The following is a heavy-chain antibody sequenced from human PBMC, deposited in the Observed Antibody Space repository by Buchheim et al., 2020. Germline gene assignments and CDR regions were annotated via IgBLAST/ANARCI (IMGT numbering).Heavy chain of an antibody. D-gene: IGHD3-22*01. J-gene: IGHJ4*02. CDR1: GYSFSNHA. Sequence: QVQLVQSESQMRKAGASVKVSCKASGYSFSNHALVWVRQAPGQGLEWMGWITTHSGSTKYAQSLQGRLPMTTDTSTRTAYMELRSLTSDDTAVYYCARDYYDTGGYFRLFDHWGQGTL. CDR3: ARDYYDTGGYFRLFDH. V-gene: IGHV1-18*01. CDR2: ITTHSGST.